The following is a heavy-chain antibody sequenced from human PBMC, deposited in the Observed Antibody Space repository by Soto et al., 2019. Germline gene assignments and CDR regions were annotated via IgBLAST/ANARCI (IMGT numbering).Heavy chain of an antibody. J-gene: IGHJ6*02. CDR3: ARGGHGFWSGETYYYAMAV. CDR1: GYDFNIYD. V-gene: IGHV1-8*01. D-gene: IGHD3-3*01. CDR2: MTPNRETP. Sequence: QVHLVQSGSEVKKPGASVKVSCTASGYDFNIYDIHWVRQSTGQGLGWMGWMTPNRETPGYAPKFGGRFTITKDTSRIAVYMELSSRGSEDTAGDFCARGGHGFWSGETYYYAMAVWGQGTTVTVSS.